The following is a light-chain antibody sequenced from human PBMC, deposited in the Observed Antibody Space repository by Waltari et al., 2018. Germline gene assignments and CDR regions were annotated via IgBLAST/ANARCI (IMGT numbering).Light chain of an antibody. Sequence: DIQMTQSPSSLSASVGDRVTLTCRASQSISSYLNWYQQKPGKAPKLLIYAASSLQSGVPSRFSGCGSGTDFTLTISRLQPEDFATYYCQQSYSTPLTFGGGTKVEIK. CDR1: QSISSY. CDR3: QQSYSTPLT. CDR2: AAS. V-gene: IGKV1-39*01. J-gene: IGKJ4*01.